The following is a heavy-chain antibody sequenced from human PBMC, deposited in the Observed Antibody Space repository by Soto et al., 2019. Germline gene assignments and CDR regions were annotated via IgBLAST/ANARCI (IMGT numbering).Heavy chain of an antibody. CDR3: ARDREVVRGVMSLYYYYGMDV. Sequence: PSETLSLTCTVSGGSISSYYWSWIRQPAGKGLEWIGRIYTSGSTNYNPSLKSRVTMSVDTSKNQFSLKLSSVTAADTAVYYCARDREVVRGVMSLYYYYGMDVWGQGTTVTVSS. CDR2: IYTSGST. D-gene: IGHD3-10*01. CDR1: GGSISSYY. J-gene: IGHJ6*02. V-gene: IGHV4-4*07.